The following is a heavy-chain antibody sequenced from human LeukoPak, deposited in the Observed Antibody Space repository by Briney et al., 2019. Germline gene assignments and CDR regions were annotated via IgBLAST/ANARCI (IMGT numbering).Heavy chain of an antibody. J-gene: IGHJ4*02. CDR2: IYYSGST. CDR1: GYSNSSGYY. V-gene: IGHV4-38-2*02. D-gene: IGHD3-9*01. Sequence: PLETLSLTCTVSGYSNSSGYYWGWIRQPPGKGLEWIGSIYYSGSTYYNPSLKSRVTISVDTSKNQFSLKLSSVTAADTAVYYCARYLSSYYDILTYYFDYWGQGTLVTVSS. CDR3: ARYLSSYYDILTYYFDY.